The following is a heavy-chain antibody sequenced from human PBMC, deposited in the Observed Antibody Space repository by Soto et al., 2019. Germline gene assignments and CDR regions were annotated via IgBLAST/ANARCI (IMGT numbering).Heavy chain of an antibody. CDR2: FDPEDGET. CDR1: GYTLTELS. V-gene: IGHV1-24*01. J-gene: IGHJ4*02. D-gene: IGHD2-15*01. CDR3: ATERLGYCSGGSCYYFDY. Sequence: ASVKVSCKVSGYTLTELSMHWVRQAPGKGLEWMGGFDPEDGETIYAQKFQGRVTMTEDTSTDTAYMELSSLRSEDTAVYYCATERLGYCSGGSCYYFDYWGQGTLVTVSS.